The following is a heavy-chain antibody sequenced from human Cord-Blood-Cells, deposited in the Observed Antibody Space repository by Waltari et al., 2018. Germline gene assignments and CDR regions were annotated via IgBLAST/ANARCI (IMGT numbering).Heavy chain of an antibody. CDR1: GYTFTGYY. Sequence: QVQLVQSGAEVKKPGSSVKVSCKASGYTFTGYYMHWVRQDPGQGLEWMGRINPNSGGTNYAQKFQGRVTMTRDTSISTAYMELSRLRSDDTAVYYCAREYSGYANWYFDLWGRGALVTVSS. CDR2: INPNSGGT. D-gene: IGHD5-12*01. V-gene: IGHV1-2*06. CDR3: AREYSGYANWYFDL. J-gene: IGHJ2*01.